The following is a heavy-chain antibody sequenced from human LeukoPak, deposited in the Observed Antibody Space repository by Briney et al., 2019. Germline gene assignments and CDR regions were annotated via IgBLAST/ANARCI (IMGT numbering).Heavy chain of an antibody. Sequence: SVKVSCKASVFTFTSSAVQWVRQARGQRLEWIGWIVVGSGNTNYAQKFQERVTITRDMSTSTAYMELSSLRSEDTAVYYCAADAQLERRCAFDIWGQGTMVTVSS. CDR1: VFTFTSSA. J-gene: IGHJ3*02. V-gene: IGHV1-58*01. CDR3: AADAQLERRCAFDI. D-gene: IGHD1-1*01. CDR2: IVVGSGNT.